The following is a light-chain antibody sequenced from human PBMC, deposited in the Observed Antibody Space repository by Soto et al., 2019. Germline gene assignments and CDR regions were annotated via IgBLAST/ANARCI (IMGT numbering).Light chain of an antibody. CDR1: SSDVGRYNL. V-gene: IGLV2-23*02. J-gene: IGLJ2*01. CDR3: CSYVGGASVV. CDR2: EDI. Sequence: QSALTQPASVSGSPGQSITISCTGTSSDVGRYNLVSWYQQHPGKAPKLIIYEDIERPSGISNRFSGSKSGNTASLTISGFQTEDEADYYCCSYVGGASVVFGGGTKLTVL.